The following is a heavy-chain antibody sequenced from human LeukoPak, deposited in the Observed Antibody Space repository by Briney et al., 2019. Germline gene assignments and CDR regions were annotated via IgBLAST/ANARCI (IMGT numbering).Heavy chain of an antibody. V-gene: IGHV3-20*04. CDR3: ATNPPGRTYLQD. CDR1: GFTFDDYG. J-gene: IGHJ1*01. Sequence: GGSLRLSCAASGFTFDDYGMTWVRQVPGKGLEWIAEINWIGDTTRYGDSVKGRFTISRDNAKNCLDLQINSLRVEDTAFYYCATNPPGRTYLQDWGQGTLVTVSS. D-gene: IGHD1-1*01. CDR2: INWIGDTT.